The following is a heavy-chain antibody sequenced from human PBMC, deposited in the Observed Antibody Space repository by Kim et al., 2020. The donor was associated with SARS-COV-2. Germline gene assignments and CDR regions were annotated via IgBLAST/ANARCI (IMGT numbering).Heavy chain of an antibody. CDR3: AKDWSSWYWYYFDY. D-gene: IGHD6-13*01. Sequence: ADSVKGRFTISRDNSKNTLYLQMNSLRAEDTAVYYCAKDWSSWYWYYFDYWGQGTLVTVSS. V-gene: IGHV3-23*01. J-gene: IGHJ4*02.